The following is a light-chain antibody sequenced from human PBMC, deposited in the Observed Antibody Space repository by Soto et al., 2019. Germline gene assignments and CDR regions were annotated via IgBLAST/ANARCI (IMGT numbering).Light chain of an antibody. CDR2: KAS. CDR3: QQDNSYPLT. CDR1: QSFSSW. J-gene: IGKJ4*01. Sequence: DIQMTQSPSTLSASVGDRVTITCRASQSFSSWLAWYQQKPGKAPNLLIYKASSLESGVPSRFSGSGSGTEFTLTISSLQPDDFATYYCQQDNSYPLTFGGGTKVEIK. V-gene: IGKV1-5*03.